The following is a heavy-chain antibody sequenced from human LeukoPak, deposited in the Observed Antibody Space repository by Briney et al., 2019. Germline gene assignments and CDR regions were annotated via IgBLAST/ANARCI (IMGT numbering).Heavy chain of an antibody. CDR1: GATFTTYA. V-gene: IGHV1-69*05. Sequence: ASVKGSCKASGATFTTYAIIWVRQAPGQGLEWMGGIIPVFGTANYAQRFQGRVTITTDESTSTAYMELTSLRSEDTAVYYCARGYCSSTSCFLDYWGQGTLVTVSS. J-gene: IGHJ4*02. CDR2: IIPVFGTA. CDR3: ARGYCSSTSCFLDY. D-gene: IGHD2-2*01.